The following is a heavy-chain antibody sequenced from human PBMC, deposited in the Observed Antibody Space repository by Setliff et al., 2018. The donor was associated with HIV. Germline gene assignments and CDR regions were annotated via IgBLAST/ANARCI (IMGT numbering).Heavy chain of an antibody. CDR2: IHPGDSNI. V-gene: IGHV5-51*01. Sequence: GESLKISCKGSGYRFSKYWVGWVRQMPGKGPEWMGIIHPGDSNIKYSPSFRGQVTISTDKSISIAYLQWSSLKASDTAMYYCAGSITVAAGRSHYYYAMDVWGQGTTVTVSS. CDR1: GYRFSKYW. D-gene: IGHD1-20*01. CDR3: AGSITVAAGRSHYYYAMDV. J-gene: IGHJ6*02.